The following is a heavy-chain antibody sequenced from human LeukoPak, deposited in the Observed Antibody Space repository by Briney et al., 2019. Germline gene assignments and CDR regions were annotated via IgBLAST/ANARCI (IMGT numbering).Heavy chain of an antibody. Sequence: SETLSLTCTVSGGSISSYYWGWIRQPPGKGLEWIGYIYYSGSTNYNASLKSRVTISVDTSKNQFSLKLSSVTAADTAVYYCARVPRYYYYYYMDVWGKGTTVTVSS. CDR3: ARVPRYYYYYYMDV. V-gene: IGHV4-59*01. J-gene: IGHJ6*03. CDR2: IYYSGST. CDR1: GGSISSYY.